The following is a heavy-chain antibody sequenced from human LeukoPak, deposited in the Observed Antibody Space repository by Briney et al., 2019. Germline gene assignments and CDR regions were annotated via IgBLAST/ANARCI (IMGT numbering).Heavy chain of an antibody. CDR1: GFTFSHYG. V-gene: IGHV3-23*01. D-gene: IGHD4-17*01. CDR2: IPSSGGTT. J-gene: IGHJ4*02. CDR3: AKVKVIRATVSYYFDY. Sequence: GGSLRLSCAASGFTFSHYGMSWVRQAPGKGLQWVSGIPSSGGTTYYADSVKGRFTISRDDSKNTLFLQMNSLRAEDTAVYYCAKVKVIRATVSYYFDYWGQGTLVTVSS.